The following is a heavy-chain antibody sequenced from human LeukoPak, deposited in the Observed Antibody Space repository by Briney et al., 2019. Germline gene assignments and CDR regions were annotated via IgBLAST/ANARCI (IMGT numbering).Heavy chain of an antibody. J-gene: IGHJ4*02. D-gene: IGHD3-22*01. V-gene: IGHV1-2*06. Sequence: ASVKVSCKASGYTLTDYYMHWVRQAPGQGLEWMGRINPNSGGTNYAQKFQGRVTMTRDTSISTVCMELSRLRSDDTAVYYCARVGYYESTGYYEYWGQGTLVTVSS. CDR3: ARVGYYESTGYYEY. CDR1: GYTLTDYY. CDR2: INPNSGGT.